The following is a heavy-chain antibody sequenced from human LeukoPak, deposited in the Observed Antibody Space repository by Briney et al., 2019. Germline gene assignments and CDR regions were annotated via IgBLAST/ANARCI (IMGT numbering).Heavy chain of an antibody. Sequence: PGGSLRLSCGASGFSFSSFWMTWVRQAPEKGLEWVANIKQDGSKKSYVDSVKGRFTISRDNAKNSLYLQMNSLRAEDTAIYYCTRVGYIDEGIDYWGQGTLVTVSS. CDR2: IKQDGSKK. CDR1: GFSFSSFW. V-gene: IGHV3-7*04. J-gene: IGHJ4*02. D-gene: IGHD5-24*01. CDR3: TRVGYIDEGIDY.